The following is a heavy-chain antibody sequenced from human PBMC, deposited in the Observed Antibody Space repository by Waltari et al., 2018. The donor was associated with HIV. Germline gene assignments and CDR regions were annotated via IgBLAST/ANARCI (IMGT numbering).Heavy chain of an antibody. V-gene: IGHV1-58*01. CDR3: AAVYRAGGYDRDFDH. J-gene: IGHJ4*02. D-gene: IGHD5-12*01. CDR2: IVVGSGNT. CDR1: GFTFTSSA. Sequence: QMQLVQSGPEVKKPGTSVKVSCKASGFTFTSSAVQWVRQARGQRLEWIGWIVVGSGNTNYAQKFQERVTITRDMSTSTAYMELSSLRSEDTAVYYCAAVYRAGGYDRDFDHWGQGTLVTVSS.